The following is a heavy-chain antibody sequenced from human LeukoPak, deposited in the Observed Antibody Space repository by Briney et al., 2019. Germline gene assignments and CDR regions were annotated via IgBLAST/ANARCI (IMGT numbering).Heavy chain of an antibody. V-gene: IGHV1-2*02. CDR2: INPNSGGT. D-gene: IGHD3-3*01. J-gene: IGHJ6*03. CDR3: ARAGNYDFWSGYYAPGVRHYMDV. CDR1: GYTFTGYY. Sequence: GASVKVSCKASGYTFTGYYMHWVRQAPGQGLEWMGWINPNSGGTNYAQKFQGRVTITRDTSISTAYMELSRLRSDDTAVYYCARAGNYDFWSGYYAPGVRHYMDVWGKGTTVTVSS.